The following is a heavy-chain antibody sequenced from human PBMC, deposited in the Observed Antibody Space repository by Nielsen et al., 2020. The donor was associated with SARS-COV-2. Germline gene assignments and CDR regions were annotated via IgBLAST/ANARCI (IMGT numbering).Heavy chain of an antibody. V-gene: IGHV4-31*03. Sequence: SETLSLTCTVSGGSISSGGYYWSWIRQHPGKGLEWIGYIYYSGSTYYNPSLKSRVTISVDTSKNQFSLKLSSVTAADTAVYYCAREGQDGYSYGYSSGGYYYYMDVWGKGTTVTVSS. CDR1: GGSISSGGYY. D-gene: IGHD5-18*01. J-gene: IGHJ6*03. CDR3: AREGQDGYSYGYSSGGYYYYMDV. CDR2: IYYSGST.